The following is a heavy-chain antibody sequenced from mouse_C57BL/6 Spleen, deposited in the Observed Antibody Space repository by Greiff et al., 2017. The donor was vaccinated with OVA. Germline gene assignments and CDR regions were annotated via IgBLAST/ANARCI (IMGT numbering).Heavy chain of an antibody. CDR2: ILPGSGST. D-gene: IGHD2-4*01. CDR1: GYTFTGYW. J-gene: IGHJ2*01. V-gene: IGHV1-9*01. Sequence: QVQLQQSGAELMKPGASVKLSCKATGYTFTGYWIEWVKQRPGHGLEWIGEILPGSGSTNYNEKFKGKATFTADTSSNTAYMQLSRLTTEESAIYYCARGGAYYDYKYYCDYWGQGTTLTVSS. CDR3: ARGGAYYDYKYYCDY.